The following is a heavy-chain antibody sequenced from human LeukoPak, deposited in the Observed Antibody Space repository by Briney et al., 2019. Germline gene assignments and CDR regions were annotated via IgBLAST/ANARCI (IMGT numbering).Heavy chain of an antibody. CDR2: IYYSGST. D-gene: IGHD2-2*01. Sequence: SETLSLTCTVSGDSISSRSYYWGWIRQPPGKGLEWIGYIYYSGSTNYNPSLKSRVTISVDTSKNQFSLKLSSVTAADTAVYYCARVSCSSTSCYLFDYWGQGTLVTVSS. V-gene: IGHV4-61*05. CDR1: GDSISSRSYY. CDR3: ARVSCSSTSCYLFDY. J-gene: IGHJ4*02.